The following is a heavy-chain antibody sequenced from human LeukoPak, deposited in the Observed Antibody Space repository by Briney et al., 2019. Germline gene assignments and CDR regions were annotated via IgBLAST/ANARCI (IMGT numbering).Heavy chain of an antibody. V-gene: IGHV4-34*01. CDR3: ARSWAGMYYPFYYFDY. CDR2: INHRGTT. J-gene: IGHJ4*02. CDR1: GDSFSGYY. D-gene: IGHD1-26*01. Sequence: SETLSLTCAVYGDSFSGYYWSWIRQAPGKGLEWIAEINHRGTTHYNPSLMSRVNISADTSRNQFSLNLDSVTAADTAVYYCARSWAGMYYPFYYFDYWGQGALVTVSP.